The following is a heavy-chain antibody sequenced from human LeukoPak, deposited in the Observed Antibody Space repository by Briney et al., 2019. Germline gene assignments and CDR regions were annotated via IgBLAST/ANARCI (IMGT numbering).Heavy chain of an antibody. CDR3: ATLGSIVWGRTGTASSL. CDR2: IYSGGIT. Sequence: GGSLRLSCAASGFSVSSNYISWVRQAPGKGLEWVSIIYSGGITYYADSVKGRFTITRDNSKNTLYLQMNNLRDEDTAVYYCATLGSIVWGRTGTASSLWGQGTPVTVSS. J-gene: IGHJ4*02. D-gene: IGHD2-21*02. V-gene: IGHV3-53*05. CDR1: GFSVSSNY.